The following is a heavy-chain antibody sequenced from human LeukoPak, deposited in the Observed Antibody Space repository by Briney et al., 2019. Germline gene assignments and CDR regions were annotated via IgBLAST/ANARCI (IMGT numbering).Heavy chain of an antibody. J-gene: IGHJ6*03. CDR1: GGSISSSSYY. Sequence: PSETLSLTCTVSGGSISSSSYYWGWIRQPPGKGLEWIGNIFYSGNTYYNPSLKSRVTMSVDTSKNQFSLKLISVTAADTAVYYCARTNWNYDSGDSSYYMDVWGKGTTVTVSS. V-gene: IGHV4-39*01. CDR3: ARTNWNYDSGDSSYYMDV. D-gene: IGHD1-7*01. CDR2: IFYSGNT.